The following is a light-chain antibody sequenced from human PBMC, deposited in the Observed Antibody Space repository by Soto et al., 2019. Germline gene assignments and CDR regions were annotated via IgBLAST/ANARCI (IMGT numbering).Light chain of an antibody. Sequence: QSVLTQPPSASGSPGQSVTISCTGTSSDVGAYDYVSWYQQRPGKAPKLMIYEINKRPSGVPDRFSGSKSGNTASLTVSGLQAEDEADYYCSSFAGSNNFPYVFGTGTKLTVL. CDR2: EIN. CDR3: SSFAGSNNFPYV. V-gene: IGLV2-8*01. J-gene: IGLJ1*01. CDR1: SSDVGAYDY.